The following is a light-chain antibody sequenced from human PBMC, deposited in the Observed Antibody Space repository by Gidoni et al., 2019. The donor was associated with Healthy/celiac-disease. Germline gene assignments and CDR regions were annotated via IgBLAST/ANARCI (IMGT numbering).Light chain of an antibody. Sequence: EIVLTQSPGTLSLSPGERATLSCRASQSVSSSYLAWYQQKPGQAPRLLIYGASSRATGIPDRFSGSESGTDFTLTISRLEPEEFAVYYCQQYGSSPPYTFGQGTKLEIK. CDR1: QSVSSSY. CDR3: QQYGSSPPYT. J-gene: IGKJ2*01. V-gene: IGKV3-20*01. CDR2: GAS.